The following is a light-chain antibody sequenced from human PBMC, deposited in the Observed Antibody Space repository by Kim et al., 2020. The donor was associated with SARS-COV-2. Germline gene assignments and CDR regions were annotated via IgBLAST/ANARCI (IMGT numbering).Light chain of an antibody. V-gene: IGLV3-1*01. CDR3: QAWDSSTAV. CDR1: KLGDKY. Sequence: SVAPGQKASITCSGDKLGDKYTYGYHQRPGQSTVLIIYQETERPSGIPERFSGSNSGNTATLTISGTRAMDEADYYCQAWDSSTAVFGTGTKVSVL. J-gene: IGLJ1*01. CDR2: QET.